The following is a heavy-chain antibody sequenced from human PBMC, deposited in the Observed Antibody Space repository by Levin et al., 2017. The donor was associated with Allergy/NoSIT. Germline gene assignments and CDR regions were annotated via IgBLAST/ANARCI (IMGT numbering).Heavy chain of an antibody. CDR3: TRDSVSSSWLLAPFDY. D-gene: IGHD6-13*01. J-gene: IGHJ4*02. Sequence: GGSLRLSCTASGFTFGDYAMSWFRQAPGKGLEWVGFIRSKAYGGTTEYAASVKGRFTISRDDSKSIAYLQMNSLKTEDTAVYYCTRDSVSSSWLLAPFDYWGQGTLVTVSS. V-gene: IGHV3-49*03. CDR1: GFTFGDYA. CDR2: IRSKAYGGTT.